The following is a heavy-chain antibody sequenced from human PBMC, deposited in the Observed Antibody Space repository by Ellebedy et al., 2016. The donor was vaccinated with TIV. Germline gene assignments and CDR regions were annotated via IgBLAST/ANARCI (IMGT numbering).Heavy chain of an antibody. Sequence: PGGSLRLSCSTSGFPFSSFTMHWVRQATGRGLEWVSSSSRTSAYIHYADSLKCRSTISRDNAKNSLHLHLHSLTVWDTAVYYCVRGASGSSVAGLNSWGQGTLVTVSS. CDR3: VRGASGSSVAGLNS. D-gene: IGHD6-19*01. J-gene: IGHJ5*02. V-gene: IGHV3-21*01. CDR1: GFPFSSFT. CDR2: SSRTSAYI.